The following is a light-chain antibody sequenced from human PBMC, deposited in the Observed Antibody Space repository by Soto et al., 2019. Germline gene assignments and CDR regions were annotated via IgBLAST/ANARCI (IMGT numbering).Light chain of an antibody. Sequence: EIVMTQSPATLSVSPGERATLSCRASQSVGSNLAWYQQKPGQAPRLLIYGASTRATGIPARFSCSGSGTELTLTISGMQSEDFAIYFCQQYNNWPPDRTFGQGTKVEIK. CDR3: QQYNNWPPDRT. CDR2: GAS. J-gene: IGKJ1*01. CDR1: QSVGSN. V-gene: IGKV3-15*01.